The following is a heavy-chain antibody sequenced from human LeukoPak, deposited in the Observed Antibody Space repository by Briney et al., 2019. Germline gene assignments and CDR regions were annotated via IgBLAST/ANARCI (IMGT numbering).Heavy chain of an antibody. CDR1: GGTFSSYA. CDR3: AGTYYDFWSGSGAMDV. Sequence: GASVKVSCKASGGTFSSYAISWVRQAPGQGLEWMGGIIPIFGTANYAQKFQGRVTITTDESTSTAYMELSSLRSEDTAVYYCAGTYYDFWSGSGAMDVWGKGTTATVSS. D-gene: IGHD3-3*01. V-gene: IGHV1-69*05. J-gene: IGHJ6*03. CDR2: IIPIFGTA.